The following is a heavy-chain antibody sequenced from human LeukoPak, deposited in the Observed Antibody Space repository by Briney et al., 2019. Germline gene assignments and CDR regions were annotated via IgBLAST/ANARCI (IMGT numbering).Heavy chain of an antibody. V-gene: IGHV1-2*02. D-gene: IGHD2-2*01. CDR3: ARAAVPAAHPYLDY. CDR1: GYTFTGYY. J-gene: IGHJ4*02. Sequence: ASVKVSCKASGYTFTGYYMHWVRQAPGQGLEWMGWINPNSGGTNYAQKFQGRVTMTRDTSISTAYMELSRLRSDDTAVYYCARAAVPAAHPYLDYWGQGTLVTVSS. CDR2: INPNSGGT.